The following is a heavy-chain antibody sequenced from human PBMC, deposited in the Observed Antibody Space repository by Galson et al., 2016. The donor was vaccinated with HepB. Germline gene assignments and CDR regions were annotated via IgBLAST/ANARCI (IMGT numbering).Heavy chain of an antibody. CDR2: ITSTSSYT. J-gene: IGHJ3*01. V-gene: IGHV3-11*06. CDR3: ARVIYSRTDGSFDL. CDR1: GFTLSRHY. Sequence: SLRLSCAASGFTLSRHYMGWIRQASGKGLEWVSYITSTSSYTNYAYSVRGRFTITRDNSKNSLYLQMNSLRGEDTAVYYCARVIYSRTDGSFDLWGQGTLVTVSS. D-gene: IGHD6-13*01.